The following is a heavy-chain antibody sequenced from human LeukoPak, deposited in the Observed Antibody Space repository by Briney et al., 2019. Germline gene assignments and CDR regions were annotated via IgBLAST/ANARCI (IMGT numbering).Heavy chain of an antibody. CDR3: AAYYDFWSGDY. V-gene: IGHV3-23*01. CDR1: GFTFSCYA. J-gene: IGHJ4*02. CDR2: ISGSGGST. Sequence: GGSLRLSCAASGFTFSCYAMSWVRQAPGKGLEWVSAISGSGGSTYYADSVRGRFTISRDNSKNTLYLQMNSLRAEDTAVYYCAAYYDFWSGDYWGQGTLVTVSS. D-gene: IGHD3-3*01.